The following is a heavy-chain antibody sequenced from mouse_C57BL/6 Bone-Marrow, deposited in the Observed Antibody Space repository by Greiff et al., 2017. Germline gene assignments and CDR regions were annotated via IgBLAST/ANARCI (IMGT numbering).Heavy chain of an antibody. J-gene: IGHJ2*01. CDR2: IHPNSGST. V-gene: IGHV1-64*01. CDR3: ARSVYDGYYYYFDY. D-gene: IGHD2-3*01. Sequence: VQLQQSGAELVRPGASVKLSCTASGFNIKDDYMHWGKQRPGQGLEWIGMIHPNSGSTNYNEKFKSKATLTVDKSSSTAYMQLSSLTSEDSAVYYCARSVYDGYYYYFDYWGQGTTLTVSS. CDR1: GFNIKDDY.